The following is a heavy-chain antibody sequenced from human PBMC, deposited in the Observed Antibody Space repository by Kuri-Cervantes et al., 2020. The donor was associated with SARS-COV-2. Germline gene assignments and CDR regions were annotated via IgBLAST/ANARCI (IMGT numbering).Heavy chain of an antibody. Sequence: ESLKISCTVSGGSISSSSYYWGWIRQPPGKGLEWIGSIYYSGSTYYNPSLKSRVTISVDTSKNQFSLKLSSVTAADTAVYYCARRAYCGGDCYLSDAFDIWGQGTTVTVSS. D-gene: IGHD2-21*02. CDR2: IYYSGST. V-gene: IGHV4-39*07. J-gene: IGHJ3*02. CDR3: ARRAYCGGDCYLSDAFDI. CDR1: GGSISSSSYY.